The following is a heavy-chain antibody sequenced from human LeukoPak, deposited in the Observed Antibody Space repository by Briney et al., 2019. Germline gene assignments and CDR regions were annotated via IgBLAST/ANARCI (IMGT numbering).Heavy chain of an antibody. CDR1: GYTFTGYY. CDR3: ARTLWFGELSSEPKADY. D-gene: IGHD3-10*01. V-gene: IGHV1-2*02. CDR2: INPNSGGT. J-gene: IGHJ4*02. Sequence: GASVKVSCKASGYTFTGYYMHWVRQAPGQGLEWMGWINPNSGGTNYAQKFQGRVTMTRDTSISTAYMELSRLRSDDTAVYYCARTLWFGELSSEPKADYWGQGTLVTVSS.